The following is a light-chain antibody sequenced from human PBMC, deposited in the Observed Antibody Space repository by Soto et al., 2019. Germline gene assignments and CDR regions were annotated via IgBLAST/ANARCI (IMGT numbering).Light chain of an antibody. V-gene: IGLV2-14*01. CDR1: SSDVGGYNY. CDR3: SSYTSSNTLYV. J-gene: IGLJ1*01. CDR2: DVS. Sequence: QSVLTQPASVSGSPGQSINISCNGHSSDVGGYNYVSWYQQHPGKAPKLMIYDVSNRPSGVSNRFSGSKSGNTASLTISGLQAEDEADYYCSSYTSSNTLYVFGTGTKVTVL.